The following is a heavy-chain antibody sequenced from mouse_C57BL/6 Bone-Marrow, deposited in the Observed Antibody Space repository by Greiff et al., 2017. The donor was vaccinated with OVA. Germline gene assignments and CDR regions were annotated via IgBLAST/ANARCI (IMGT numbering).Heavy chain of an antibody. CDR3: ARGLLTRRYFDY. D-gene: IGHD1-1*01. Sequence: EVQLQQSGPELVKPGASVKMSCKASGYTFTDYNMHWVKQSHGKSLEWIGYINPNNGGTSYNQKFKGKATLTVNKSSSTAYMELRSLTSEDSAVYYCARGLLTRRYFDYWGQGTTLTVSA. CDR2: INPNNGGT. CDR1: GYTFTDYN. V-gene: IGHV1-22*01. J-gene: IGHJ2*01.